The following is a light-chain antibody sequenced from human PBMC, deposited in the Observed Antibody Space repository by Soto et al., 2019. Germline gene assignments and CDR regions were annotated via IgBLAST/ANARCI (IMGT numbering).Light chain of an antibody. CDR3: QLGNSCHWT. J-gene: IGKJ1*01. Sequence: DIQMTQSPSSVSASVGDRVTITCRASQGISTWLAWYQQKPGKAPKLLIYAASSFQSGVPSRFRGSGCGTAFTLTISSLQPEDFATNYRQLGNSCHWTFGQGTKVEIK. CDR1: QGISTW. V-gene: IGKV1-12*01. CDR2: AAS.